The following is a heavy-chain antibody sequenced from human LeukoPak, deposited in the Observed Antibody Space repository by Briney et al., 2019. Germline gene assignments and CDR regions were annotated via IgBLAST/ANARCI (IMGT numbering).Heavy chain of an antibody. CDR2: INNVASHI. J-gene: IGHJ3*02. D-gene: IGHD3-22*01. V-gene: IGHV3-21*01. CDR3: ARDHPRPMYYYDSDADAFDI. CDR1: GFTFSSSA. Sequence: PGGSLRLSCAASGFTFSSSAMNWVRQAPGKGLEWVSSINNVASHIYYAHSVKGRFTISRDNSKNTLYLQMNSLRAEDTAVYYCARDHPRPMYYYDSDADAFDIWGQGTMVTVSS.